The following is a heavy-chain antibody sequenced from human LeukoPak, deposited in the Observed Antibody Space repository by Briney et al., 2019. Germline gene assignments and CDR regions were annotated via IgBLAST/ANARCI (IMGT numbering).Heavy chain of an antibody. J-gene: IGHJ5*02. CDR1: GGSISSGGYS. CDR2: IYHSGST. Sequence: SETLSLTCAVSGGSISSGGYSWSWIRQPPGKGLEWIGYIYHSGSTYYNPSLKSRVTISVDRSKNQFSLKLSSVTAADTAVYYCARRLVTTRWFDPWGQGTLVTVSS. CDR3: ARRLVTTRWFDP. D-gene: IGHD4-17*01. V-gene: IGHV4-30-2*01.